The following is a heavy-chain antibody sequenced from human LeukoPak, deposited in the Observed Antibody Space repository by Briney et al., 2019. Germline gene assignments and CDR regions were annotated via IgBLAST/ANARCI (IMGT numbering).Heavy chain of an antibody. CDR3: TTDCSSTSCYLGWFDP. CDR1: GLTFRSYW. V-gene: IGHV3-15*01. D-gene: IGHD2-2*01. J-gene: IGHJ5*02. CDR2: IKSKTDGGTT. Sequence: SGGSLRLSCTFSGLTFRSYWMNWVRQAPGKGLEWVGRIKSKTDGGTTDYAAPVKGRFTISRDDSKNTLYLQMNSLKTEDTAVYYCTTDCSSTSCYLGWFDPWGQGTLVTVSS.